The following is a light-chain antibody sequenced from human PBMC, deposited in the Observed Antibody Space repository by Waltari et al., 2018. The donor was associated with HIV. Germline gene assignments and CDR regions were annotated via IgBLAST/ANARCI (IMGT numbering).Light chain of an antibody. J-gene: IGLJ3*02. V-gene: IGLV3-25*03. CDR1: SSSGPY. CDR3: QSADISGGFRV. CDR2: KHT. Sequence: SSELTQPPSQSASPGPTATITCSGHSSSGPYAYWYQQTPGQAPVEIIYKHTERPCGIPERFSGSSSGTTVTLIISEAQTEDEADYYCQSADISGGFRVFGGGTRLSVL.